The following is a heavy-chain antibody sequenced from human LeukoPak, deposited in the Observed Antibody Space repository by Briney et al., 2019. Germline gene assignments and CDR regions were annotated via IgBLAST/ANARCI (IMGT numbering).Heavy chain of an antibody. CDR2: IYYSGST. D-gene: IGHD2-2*02. V-gene: IGHV4-61*08. Sequence: SETLSLTCAVSGGSISSGGYSWSWIRQPPGKGLEWIGYIYYSGSTNYNPSLKSRVTMSVDTSKNQFSLKLSSVTAADTAVYYCARVLFKYCSSTSCYSQNWFDPWGQGTLVTVSS. CDR3: ARVLFKYCSSTSCYSQNWFDP. CDR1: GGSISSGGYS. J-gene: IGHJ5*02.